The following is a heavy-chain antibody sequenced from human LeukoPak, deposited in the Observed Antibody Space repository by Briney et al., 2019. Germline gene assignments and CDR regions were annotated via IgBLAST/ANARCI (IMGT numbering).Heavy chain of an antibody. D-gene: IGHD3-22*01. Sequence: SETLSLTCTVSGGSISSYYWSWIRQPPGKGLEWIGYIYYSGSTNYNPSLKSRVTISVDTSKNQFSLKLSSVTAADTAVYYCARLYYYDSSGYPPVRVHAFGIWGQGTMVTVSS. CDR3: ARLYYYDSSGYPPVRVHAFGI. CDR2: IYYSGST. V-gene: IGHV4-59*08. J-gene: IGHJ3*02. CDR1: GGSISSYY.